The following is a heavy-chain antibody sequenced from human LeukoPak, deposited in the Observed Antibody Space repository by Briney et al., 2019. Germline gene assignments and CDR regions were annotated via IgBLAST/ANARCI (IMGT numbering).Heavy chain of an antibody. D-gene: IGHD1-26*01. V-gene: IGHV4-34*01. J-gene: IGHJ4*02. CDR3: ATSYSGSYWPVDY. Sequence: SETLSLTCAVYGGSFSGYYWSWIRQPPGEGVEWIGEINHSGSTNYNPSLKSRVTISVDTSKNQFSLKLSSVTAADTAVYYCATSYSGSYWPVDYWGQGTLVTVSS. CDR2: INHSGST. CDR1: GGSFSGYY.